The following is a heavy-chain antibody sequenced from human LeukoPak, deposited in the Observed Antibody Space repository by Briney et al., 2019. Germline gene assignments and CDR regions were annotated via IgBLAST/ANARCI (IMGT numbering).Heavy chain of an antibody. Sequence: PGGSLRLSCAASGFTFSNYAMTWVRQAPGKGLAWVSSISKSDGSTYYADSVKGRFTISRDNSKNTVYLHMDSLRVGDTAIYYCARGALIPDFRGQGTLVTVSS. CDR3: ARGALIPDF. V-gene: IGHV3-23*01. D-gene: IGHD2-21*01. J-gene: IGHJ4*02. CDR2: ISKSDGST. CDR1: GFTFSNYA.